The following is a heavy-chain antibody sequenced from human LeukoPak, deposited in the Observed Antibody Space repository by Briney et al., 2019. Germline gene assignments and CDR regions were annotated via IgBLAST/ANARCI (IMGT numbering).Heavy chain of an antibody. D-gene: IGHD3-16*02. CDR2: IYYSGST. CDR1: GGSISSSSYY. Sequence: SETLSLTCTVSGGSISSSSYYWSWIRQPPGKGLEWIGYIYYSGSTNYNPSLKSRVTISVDTSKNQFSLKLSSVTAADTAVYYCARVQDYVWGSYRSTSYYFDYWGQGTLVTVSS. V-gene: IGHV4-61*01. J-gene: IGHJ4*02. CDR3: ARVQDYVWGSYRSTSYYFDY.